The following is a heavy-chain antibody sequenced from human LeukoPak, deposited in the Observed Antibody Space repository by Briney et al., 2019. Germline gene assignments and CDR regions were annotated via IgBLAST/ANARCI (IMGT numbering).Heavy chain of an antibody. V-gene: IGHV3-23*01. D-gene: IGHD5-18*01. CDR3: ATQTAMVNYFDY. J-gene: IGHJ4*02. CDR1: GFTVSSNY. CDR2: ISGSGGST. Sequence: PGGSLRPSCAASGFTVSSNYMSWVRQAPGKGLEWVSAISGSGGSTYYADSVKGRFTISRDNSKNTLYLQMNSLRAEDTAVYYCATQTAMVNYFDYWGQGTLVTVSS.